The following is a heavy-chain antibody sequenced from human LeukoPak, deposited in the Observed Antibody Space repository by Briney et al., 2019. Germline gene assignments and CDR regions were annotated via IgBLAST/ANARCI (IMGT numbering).Heavy chain of an antibody. V-gene: IGHV3-21*01. CDR3: ARVAVSGPTGWFDS. Sequence: GGSLRLSRAGSGFALKSYSLTWVRQAPGKGLEWVSSISSTSAYIHYADSVKGRFTISRDNVDNVVYLEMNSLGAEDTATYYCARVAVSGPTGWFDSWGQGTLVIVSS. CDR2: ISSTSAYI. J-gene: IGHJ5*01. D-gene: IGHD2-8*02. CDR1: GFALKSYS.